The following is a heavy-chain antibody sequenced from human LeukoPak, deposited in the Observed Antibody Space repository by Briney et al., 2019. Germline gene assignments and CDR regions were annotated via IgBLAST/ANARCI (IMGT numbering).Heavy chain of an antibody. V-gene: IGHV4-30-4*08. CDR2: IYYSGST. Sequence: SETLSLTCTVSGGSISSGDYSWSWIRQPPGKGLESIGYIYYSGSTYYNPSLKSRVTISVDTSKNQFSLKLSSVTAADTAVYYCARAAPEEHYYYYMDVWGKGTPVTVSS. J-gene: IGHJ6*03. CDR3: ARAAPEEHYYYYMDV. CDR1: GGSISSGDYS. D-gene: IGHD1-1*01.